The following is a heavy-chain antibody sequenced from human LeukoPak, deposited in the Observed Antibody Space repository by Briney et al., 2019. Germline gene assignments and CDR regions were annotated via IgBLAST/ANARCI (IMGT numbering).Heavy chain of an antibody. Sequence: GGSLRLSCAASGFTFSSYEMNWVRQAPGTGLEWISYISSSGSSKYYADSVKGRFTISRDNAKNSLYLQMNSLRAEDTAVYYCARDPYQPLLYDRSKRFDYWGQGTLVTVSS. CDR1: GFTFSSYE. V-gene: IGHV3-48*03. CDR2: ISSSGSSK. D-gene: IGHD2-2*02. J-gene: IGHJ4*02. CDR3: ARDPYQPLLYDRSKRFDY.